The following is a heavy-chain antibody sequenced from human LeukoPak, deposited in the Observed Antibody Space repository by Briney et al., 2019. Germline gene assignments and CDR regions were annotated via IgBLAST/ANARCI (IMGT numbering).Heavy chain of an antibody. D-gene: IGHD3-10*01. J-gene: IGHJ3*02. Sequence: PGGSLRLSCAASGFTFRDYVMTWVRQAPGKGLEWVSSISSSSSYIYYADSVKGRFTISRDNAKNSLSLQMNSLRAEDTAIYYCARDSYWLGGSIGAFDIWGQGTMVTVSS. CDR2: ISSSSSYI. CDR3: ARDSYWLGGSIGAFDI. V-gene: IGHV3-21*06. CDR1: GFTFRDYV.